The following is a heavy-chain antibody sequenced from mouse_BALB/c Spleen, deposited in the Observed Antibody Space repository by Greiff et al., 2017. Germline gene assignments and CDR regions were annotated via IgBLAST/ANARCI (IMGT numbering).Heavy chain of an antibody. Sequence: EVKVVESGGGLVQPGGSLRLSCATSGFTFSDFYMEWVRQPPGKRLEWIAASRNKANDYTTEYSASVKGRFIVSRDTSQSILYLQMNALRAEDTAIYYCARDYDYDEGGAMDYWGQGTSVTVSS. D-gene: IGHD2-4*01. CDR3: ARDYDYDEGGAMDY. CDR2: SRNKANDYTT. J-gene: IGHJ4*01. V-gene: IGHV7-1*02. CDR1: GFTFSDFY.